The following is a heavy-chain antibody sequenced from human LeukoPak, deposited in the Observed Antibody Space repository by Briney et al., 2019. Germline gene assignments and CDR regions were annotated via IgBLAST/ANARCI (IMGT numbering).Heavy chain of an antibody. CDR3: ARLGTGYYGMDV. V-gene: IGHV4-61*05. CDR1: GGSINNTLFY. D-gene: IGHD1-1*01. J-gene: IGHJ6*02. CDR2: IYYSGST. Sequence: PSETLSLTCTVSGGSINNTLFYWGWIRQPPGKGLEWIGYIYYSGSTNYNPSLKSRVTISVDTSKNQFSLKLSSVTAADTAVYYCARLGTGYYGMDVWGQGTTVTVSS.